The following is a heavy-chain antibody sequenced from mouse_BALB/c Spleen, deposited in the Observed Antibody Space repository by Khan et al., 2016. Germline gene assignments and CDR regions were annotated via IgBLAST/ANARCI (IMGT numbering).Heavy chain of an antibody. CDR1: GYSITSDYA. Sequence: EVQLQESGPGLVKPSQSLSLTCTVTGYSITSDYAWNWIRQFPGNKLEWMGYISYSGSTSYNPSLKSRISITRDTSKNQFFLQLNSVTTEDTATSYCARGATFEDYAMDYWGKGTSVTVSS. V-gene: IGHV3-2*02. J-gene: IGHJ4*01. CDR2: ISYSGST. CDR3: ARGATFEDYAMDY. D-gene: IGHD1-1*01.